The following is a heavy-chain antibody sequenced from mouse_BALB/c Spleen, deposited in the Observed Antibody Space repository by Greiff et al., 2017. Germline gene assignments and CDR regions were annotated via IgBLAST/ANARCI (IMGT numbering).Heavy chain of an antibody. Sequence: EVQGVESGGGLVKPGGSLKLSCAASGFTFSSYAMFWVRQTPEKRLEWVASISSGGSTYYPDSVKGRFTISRDNARNILYLQMSSLRSEDTAMYYCARKGVWSHYAMDYWGQGTSVTVSS. CDR2: ISSGGST. D-gene: IGHD2-10*02. V-gene: IGHV5-6-5*01. J-gene: IGHJ4*01. CDR1: GFTFSSYA. CDR3: ARKGVWSHYAMDY.